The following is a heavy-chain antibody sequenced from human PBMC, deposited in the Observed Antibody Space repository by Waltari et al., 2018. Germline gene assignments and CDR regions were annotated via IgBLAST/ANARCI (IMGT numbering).Heavy chain of an antibody. J-gene: IGHJ6*02. CDR3: ARDLATVVTPNYYYGMDV. D-gene: IGHD2-15*01. V-gene: IGHV1-18*01. CDR2: ISAYNGNT. CDR1: GYTFTSYG. Sequence: QVQLVQSGAEVKKPGASVKVSCKASGYTFTSYGISWVRQAPGQGLEWMGWISAYNGNTKYSQKFQGRVTITRDTSASTAYLELSSLRSEDTAVYYCARDLATVVTPNYYYGMDVWGQGTTVTVSS.